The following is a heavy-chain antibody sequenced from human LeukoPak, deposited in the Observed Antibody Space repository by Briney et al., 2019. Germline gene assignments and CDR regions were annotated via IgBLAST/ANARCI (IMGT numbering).Heavy chain of an antibody. D-gene: IGHD1-26*01. CDR1: GYTFTSYY. Sequence: ASVKVSCKASGYTFTSYYIHWVRQAPGQGPEWMGIIYPSGGSTTYAQKFQGRVTMTRDMSTSTVYMELSSLRSEDTAVYYCARDMGPTHYYYYYYMDVWGKGTTVTVSS. J-gene: IGHJ6*03. CDR3: ARDMGPTHYYYYYYMDV. V-gene: IGHV1-46*01. CDR2: IYPSGGST.